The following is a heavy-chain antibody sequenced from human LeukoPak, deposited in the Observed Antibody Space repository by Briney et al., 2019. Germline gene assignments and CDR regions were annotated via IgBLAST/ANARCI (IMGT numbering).Heavy chain of an antibody. D-gene: IGHD1-26*01. Sequence: ASVKVSCKASGYTFTVYDINWVRQASGQGLEWMGWMNPDTGDTGFAQKFQGRVTMTRDRSIDTAYMELRGLTSEDTAVYYCTRGSLSGSSRDYWGQGTLLTVSS. CDR2: MNPDTGDT. CDR1: GYTFTVYD. CDR3: TRGSLSGSSRDY. V-gene: IGHV1-8*01. J-gene: IGHJ4*02.